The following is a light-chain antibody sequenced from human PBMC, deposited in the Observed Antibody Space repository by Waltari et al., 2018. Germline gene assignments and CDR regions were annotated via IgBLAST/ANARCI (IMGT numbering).Light chain of an antibody. CDR1: QTITNY. CDR2: AAS. Sequence: DIQMTQSPSSLSASVGERVTITCRASQTITNYINWYQQKSGKAPKLLIYAASSLQSGFPSRFSGSRSGTDFTLTITSLQPEDFATYHCQQSYSTPWTFGQGTKVEIK. J-gene: IGKJ1*01. CDR3: QQSYSTPWT. V-gene: IGKV1-39*01.